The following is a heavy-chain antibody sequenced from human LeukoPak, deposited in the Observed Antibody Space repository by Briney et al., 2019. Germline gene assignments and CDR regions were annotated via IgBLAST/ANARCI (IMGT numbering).Heavy chain of an antibody. D-gene: IGHD1-14*01. CDR2: MNPNTGST. V-gene: IGHV1-8*02. CDR1: GGTFSSYD. CDR3: ARGSTEVLY. Sequence: GASVKVSCKASGGTFSSYDINWVRQAPGQGLEWMGWMNPNTGSTGYAQKFQGRVTMTANTSISTVYMELSSLRSEDTAIYYCARGSTEVLYWGQGTLITVSS. J-gene: IGHJ4*02.